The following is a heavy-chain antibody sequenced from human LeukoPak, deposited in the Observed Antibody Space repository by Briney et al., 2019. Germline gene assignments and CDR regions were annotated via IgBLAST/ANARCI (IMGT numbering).Heavy chain of an antibody. CDR2: IKQDGSEK. CDR3: ARWAGYSSTWYGLFDY. D-gene: IGHD6-13*01. J-gene: IGHJ4*02. Sequence: EGSLRLSCAASGFTFSSYWMSWVRQAPGKGLEWVANIKQDGSEKYYVDSVKGRFTISRDNAKNSLYLQMNSLRAEDTAVYYCARWAGYSSTWYGLFDYWGQGALVTVSS. V-gene: IGHV3-7*01. CDR1: GFTFSSYW.